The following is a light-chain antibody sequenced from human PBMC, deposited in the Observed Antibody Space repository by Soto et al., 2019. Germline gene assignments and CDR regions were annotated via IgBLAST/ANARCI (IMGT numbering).Light chain of an antibody. J-gene: IGLJ2*01. CDR3: SSYAGSNNYVV. CDR2: EVS. Sequence: QSVLTQPPSASGSPGQSVTISCTGTGSDVGGYDRVSWYQQYPGKVPKLMIYEVSKRPSGVPDRFSASKSGNTASLTVSGLQTEDEADYYCSSYAGSNNYVVFGGGTKVTVL. CDR1: GSDVGGYDR. V-gene: IGLV2-8*01.